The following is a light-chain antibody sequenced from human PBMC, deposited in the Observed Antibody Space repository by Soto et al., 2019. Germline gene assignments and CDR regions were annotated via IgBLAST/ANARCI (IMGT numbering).Light chain of an antibody. CDR3: QHYNNSPPWT. J-gene: IGKJ1*01. V-gene: IGKV3-15*01. CDR2: GAS. CDR1: QSVSSN. Sequence: EIVMTQSPATLSVSPGERATLSCRASQSVSSNLAWYQQKPGQAPRLLIYGASTRATGIPARFSGSGSGTEFTLTISRLQTEDFAVYYCQHYNNSPPWTFGQGTKVEIK.